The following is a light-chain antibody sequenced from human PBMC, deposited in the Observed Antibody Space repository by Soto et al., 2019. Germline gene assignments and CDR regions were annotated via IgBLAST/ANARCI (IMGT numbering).Light chain of an antibody. CDR2: WSS. Sequence: DIVMTQSPDSLAVSLGERATINCKSSQSLLYSSTNKNYLAWYQQKPGQPPKLLIYWSSTRESGVPDRFSGSGSGTDFTLTISSLQADDVAVYFCQQYYSSPPTFGQGTQVEIK. CDR3: QQYYSSPPT. J-gene: IGKJ1*01. CDR1: QSLLYSSTNKNY. V-gene: IGKV4-1*01.